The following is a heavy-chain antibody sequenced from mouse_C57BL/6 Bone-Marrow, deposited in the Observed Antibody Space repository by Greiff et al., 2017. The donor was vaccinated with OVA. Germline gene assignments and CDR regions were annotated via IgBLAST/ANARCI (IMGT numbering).Heavy chain of an antibody. Sequence: QVQLKQSGAELVRPGASVTLSCKASGYTFTDYEMHWVKQTPVHGLEWIGAIDPETGGTAYNQKFKGKARLTADKSSSTAYMELRSLTSEDSAVYYCLRDFDYWGQGTTLTVSS. V-gene: IGHV1-15*01. J-gene: IGHJ2*01. CDR2: IDPETGGT. CDR3: LRDFDY. CDR1: GYTFTDYE.